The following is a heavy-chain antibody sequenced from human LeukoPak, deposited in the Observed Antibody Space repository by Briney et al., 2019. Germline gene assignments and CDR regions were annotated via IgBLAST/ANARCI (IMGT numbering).Heavy chain of an antibody. J-gene: IGHJ5*02. Sequence: ASVKVSCKVSGYTLTELSVHWVRQAPGQGLEWMGIINPSGGSTSYAQKFQGRVTMTRDTSASTVYMELSSLRSEDTAVYYCAREQHYYDSSGYYDHWGQGTLVTVSS. D-gene: IGHD3-22*01. CDR3: AREQHYYDSSGYYDH. CDR2: INPSGGST. V-gene: IGHV1-46*01. CDR1: GYTLTELS.